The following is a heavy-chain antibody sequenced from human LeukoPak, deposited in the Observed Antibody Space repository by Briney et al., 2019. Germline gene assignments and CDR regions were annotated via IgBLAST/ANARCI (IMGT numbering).Heavy chain of an antibody. CDR1: GGSISSYY. Sequence: ETLSLTCTVSGGSISSYYWSWIRQPPGKGLEWIGYIYYSGSTNYNPSLKSRVTISVDTSKNQFSLKLSSVTAADTAVYYCASGDSAAAGTHLYDYWGQGTLVTVSS. CDR3: ASGDSAAAGTHLYDY. J-gene: IGHJ4*02. CDR2: IYYSGST. V-gene: IGHV4-59*08. D-gene: IGHD6-13*01.